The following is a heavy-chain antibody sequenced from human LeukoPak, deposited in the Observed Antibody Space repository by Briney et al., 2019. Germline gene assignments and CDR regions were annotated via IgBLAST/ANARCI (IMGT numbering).Heavy chain of an antibody. J-gene: IGHJ6*04. CDR2: IIPIFGTA. Sequence: GSSVKVSCKASGGTFNSYAISWVRQAPGQGLEWMGGIIPIFGTANYAQKFQGRVTITADKSTSTAYMELSSLRPEDTAVYYCASPVVPAAPVYYYYGMDVWGKGTTVTVSS. CDR3: ASPVVPAAPVYYYYGMDV. CDR1: GGTFNSYA. V-gene: IGHV1-69*06. D-gene: IGHD2-2*01.